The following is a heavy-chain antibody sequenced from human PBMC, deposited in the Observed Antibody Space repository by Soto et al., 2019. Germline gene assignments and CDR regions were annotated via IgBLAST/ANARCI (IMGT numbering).Heavy chain of an antibody. Sequence: QLHLVQSGAVVKKPGASVTVSCSASGYPVTAYYMHWVRQAPGRGLEWMGGINPATGAAKYTQTFQGRVTLTRDTSPCTGFMEPSGLTSEDTAVFYCARGGGVGVAGSAAFDMWGQGTLVTVSS. CDR2: INPATGAA. D-gene: IGHD3-3*01. CDR1: GYPVTAYY. V-gene: IGHV1-2*02. J-gene: IGHJ3*02. CDR3: ARGGGVGVAGSAAFDM.